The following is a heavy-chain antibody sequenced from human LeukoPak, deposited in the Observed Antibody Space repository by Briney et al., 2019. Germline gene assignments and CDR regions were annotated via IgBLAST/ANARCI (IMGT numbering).Heavy chain of an antibody. CDR1: GFTFSSYG. CDR3: AKASLCRGGSCYIDY. V-gene: IGHV3-30*18. CDR2: ISYDGSNK. J-gene: IGHJ4*02. Sequence: GRSLRLSCAASGFTFSSYGMHWVRQAPGKGLEWVAVISYDGSNKYYADSVKGRFTISRDNSKNTLYLQMNSLRAEDTAVYYCAKASLCRGGSCYIDYWGQGTLVTVSS. D-gene: IGHD2-15*01.